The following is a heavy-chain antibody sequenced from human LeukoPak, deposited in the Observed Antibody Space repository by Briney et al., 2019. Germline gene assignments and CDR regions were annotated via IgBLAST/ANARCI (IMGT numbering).Heavy chain of an antibody. CDR2: FDPEDGET. CDR3: ATETSGYSSGWPAVY. V-gene: IGHV1-24*01. D-gene: IGHD6-25*01. J-gene: IGHJ4*02. CDR1: GYTLTELS. Sequence: GASVKVSCKVSGYTLTELSMHWVRQAPGKGLEWVGGFDPEDGETIYAQKFQGRVTMTEDTSTDTAYMELSSLRSEDTAVYYCATETSGYSSGWPAVYWGQGTLVTVSS.